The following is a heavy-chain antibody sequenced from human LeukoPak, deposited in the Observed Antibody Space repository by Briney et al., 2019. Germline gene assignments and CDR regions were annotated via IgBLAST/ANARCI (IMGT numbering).Heavy chain of an antibody. CDR1: GYTFTSYY. D-gene: IGHD3-22*01. V-gene: IGHV1-46*01. Sequence: ASVKVSCKASGYTFTSYYVHWVRQAPGQGLEWMGIINPSGGSTSYAQKFQGRVTMTRDTSTSTVYMELSSLRSEDTAVYYCASSDSSGYYSGDYWGQGTLVTVSS. CDR2: INPSGGST. CDR3: ASSDSSGYYSGDY. J-gene: IGHJ4*02.